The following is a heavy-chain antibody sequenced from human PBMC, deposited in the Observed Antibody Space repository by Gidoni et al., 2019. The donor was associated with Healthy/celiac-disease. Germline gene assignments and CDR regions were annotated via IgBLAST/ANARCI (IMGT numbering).Heavy chain of an antibody. J-gene: IGHJ4*02. Sequence: QVQLVESGGGVVQPGRSLRLSCSASGFTFSSYGMHWVRQAPGKGLEWVAVIWYDGSNKYYADSVKGRFTISRDNSKNTLYLQMNSLRAEDTAVYYCAREREGDYFDYWGQGTLVTVSS. D-gene: IGHD3-10*01. CDR2: IWYDGSNK. CDR3: AREREGDYFDY. CDR1: GFTFSSYG. V-gene: IGHV3-33*01.